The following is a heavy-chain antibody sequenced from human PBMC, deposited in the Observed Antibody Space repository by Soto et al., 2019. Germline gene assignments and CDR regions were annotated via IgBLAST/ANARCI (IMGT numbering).Heavy chain of an antibody. V-gene: IGHV2-70*17. CDR2: MEWDDER. CDR1: GFSLTTKRMS. D-gene: IGHD1-26*01. Sequence: GSGPTLVNPTQTLTLTCTFSGFSLTTKRMSVSWIRQPPGKALEWLARMEWDDERFYSTSLRTRLTISKDTSKNQVVLTMTNMDPVDTATYYCARAYSGTYSSF. CDR3: ARAYSGTYSSF. J-gene: IGHJ3*01.